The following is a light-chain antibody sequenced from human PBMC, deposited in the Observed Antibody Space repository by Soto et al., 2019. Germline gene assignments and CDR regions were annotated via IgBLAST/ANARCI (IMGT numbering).Light chain of an antibody. CDR2: GAS. J-gene: IGKJ2*01. Sequence: EVVLPQSPGTLSLSPGERATLSCRASQRVGGSYLAWYQQKPGQAPRLLIYGASSRATGIPDRFSGSGSGTDFTLTISRLEPEDFALYYCQQYGSSLIYAFGQGTKLESK. CDR1: QRVGGSY. CDR3: QQYGSSLIYA. V-gene: IGKV3-20*01.